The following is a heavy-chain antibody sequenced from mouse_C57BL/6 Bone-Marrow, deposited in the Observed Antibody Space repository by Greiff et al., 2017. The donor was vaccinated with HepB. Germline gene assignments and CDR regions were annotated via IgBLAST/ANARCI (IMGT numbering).Heavy chain of an antibody. V-gene: IGHV1-5*01. CDR1: GYTFTSYW. CDR3: TRVYYGSRRDYWYFDV. D-gene: IGHD1-1*01. CDR2: IYPGNSDT. J-gene: IGHJ1*03. Sequence: VQLQQSGTVLARPGASVKMSCKTSGYTFTSYWMHWVKQRPGQGLEWIGAIYPGNSDTSYNQKFKGKAKLTAVTSASTAYMELSSLTNEDSAVYYCTRVYYGSRRDYWYFDVWGTGTTVTVSS.